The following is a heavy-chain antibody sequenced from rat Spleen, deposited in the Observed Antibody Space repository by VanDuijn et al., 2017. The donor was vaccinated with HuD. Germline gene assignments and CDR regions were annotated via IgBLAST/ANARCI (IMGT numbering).Heavy chain of an antibody. CDR3: VRQRGDGRYNGGLDY. D-gene: IGHD1-4*01. CDR2: ISTGGGNT. CDR1: GFTFSNYG. J-gene: IGHJ2*01. Sequence: EVQLVESGGGLVQPGRSMKLSCAASGFTFSNYGMAWVRQAPKKGLEWVAYISTGGGNTYYRDSVKGRFTISRDHAKNTQYLQMDSLRSEDTATYYCVRQRGDGRYNGGLDYWGQGVMVTVSS. V-gene: IGHV5S13*01.